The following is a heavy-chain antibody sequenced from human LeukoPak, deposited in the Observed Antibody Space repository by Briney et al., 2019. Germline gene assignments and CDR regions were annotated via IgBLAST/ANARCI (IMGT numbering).Heavy chain of an antibody. CDR2: IWYDGGNK. J-gene: IGHJ4*02. V-gene: IGHV3-33*01. D-gene: IGHD3-10*01. CDR3: ARDTVPRHLTYYYGSGSPPFDY. Sequence: RGSLRLSCAASGFTFSSYGRHWVRQAPGKGLEWVAVIWYDGGNKYYADSVKGRFTISRGNSKNTLYLQMNSLRAEDTAVYYCARDTVPRHLTYYYGSGSPPFDYWGQGTLVTVSS. CDR1: GFTFSSYG.